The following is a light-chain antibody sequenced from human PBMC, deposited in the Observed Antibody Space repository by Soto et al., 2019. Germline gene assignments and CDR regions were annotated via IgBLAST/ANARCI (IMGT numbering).Light chain of an antibody. CDR3: QQYGSSPPIT. CDR2: GAS. V-gene: IGKV3-15*01. CDR1: QSVSSN. Sequence: EIVMTQSPATLSVSPGERATLSCRASQSVSSNLAWYQQKPSQAPRLLIYGASTRATGIPARFSGSGSGTDFTLTISRLEPEDFAVYYCQQYGSSPPITFGQGTRLEIK. J-gene: IGKJ5*01.